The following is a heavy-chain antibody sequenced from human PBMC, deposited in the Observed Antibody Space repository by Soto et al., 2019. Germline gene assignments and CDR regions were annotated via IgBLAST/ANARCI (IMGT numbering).Heavy chain of an antibody. CDR2: IIPIFGTA. CDR1: GGTFSSYA. D-gene: IGHD3-16*01. CDR3: AREPPSLGAFLFDY. V-gene: IGHV1-69*06. Sequence: QVQLVQSGAEVKKPGSSVKVSCKASGGTFSSYAISWVRQAPGQGLEWMGGIIPIFGTANYAQKFQGRVTISAEKSSSADYKEVSSLRSEDTGVYYCAREPPSLGAFLFDYWGEGTIVTASS. J-gene: IGHJ4*02.